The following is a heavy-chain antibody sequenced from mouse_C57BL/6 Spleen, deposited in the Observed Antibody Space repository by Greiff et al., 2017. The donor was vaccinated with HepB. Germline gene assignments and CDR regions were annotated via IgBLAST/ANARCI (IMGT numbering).Heavy chain of an antibody. J-gene: IGHJ3*01. CDR1: GYAFSSSW. D-gene: IGHD1-1*02. V-gene: IGHV1-82*01. CDR2: IYPGDGDT. CDR3: AGGPIAY. Sequence: QVQLKQSGPELVKPGASVKISCKASGYAFSSSWMNWVKQRPGKGLEWIGRIYPGDGDTNYNGKFKGKATLTADKSSSTAYMQLSSLTSEDSAVYFCAGGPIAYWGQGTLVTVSA.